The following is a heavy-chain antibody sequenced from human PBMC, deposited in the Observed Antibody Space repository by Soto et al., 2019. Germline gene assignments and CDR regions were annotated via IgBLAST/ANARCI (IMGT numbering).Heavy chain of an antibody. CDR2: IIPIFGTA. CDR3: ARDLRAYYYGMDV. CDR1: GGTFSSYA. J-gene: IGHJ6*02. Sequence: SVKVSCKASGGTFSSYAISWVRQAPGQGLEWMGGIIPIFGTADYAQKLQGRVTITADESTSTAYMELSSLRSEDTAVYYCARDLRAYYYGMDVWGQGTTVTVSS. D-gene: IGHD3-9*01. V-gene: IGHV1-69*13.